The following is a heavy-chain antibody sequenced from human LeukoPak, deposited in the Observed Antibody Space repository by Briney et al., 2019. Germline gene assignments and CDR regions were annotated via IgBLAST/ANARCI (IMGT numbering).Heavy chain of an antibody. V-gene: IGHV1-18*01. D-gene: IGHD2-2*01. CDR1: GYTFTSYG. Sequence: ASVKVSCKASGYTFTSYGISWVRQAPGQGLEWMGWISAYNGNTNYAQKLQGRVTMTTGTSTSTAYMELRSLRSDDTAVYYCARDPLGYCSSTSCHPRGEIDYWGQGTLVTVSS. J-gene: IGHJ4*02. CDR2: ISAYNGNT. CDR3: ARDPLGYCSSTSCHPRGEIDY.